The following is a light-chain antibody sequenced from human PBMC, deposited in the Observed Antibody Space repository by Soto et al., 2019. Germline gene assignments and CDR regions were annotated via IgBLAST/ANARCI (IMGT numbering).Light chain of an antibody. J-gene: IGKJ1*01. CDR1: QSVSNNY. Sequence: EIVLTQSPATLSLSPGERATLSYRASQSVSNNYLAWYQQKPGQAPRLLIYGASNRATGIPDRFSGSGSGTDFTLTISRLEPEDFATYYCLQDYNYPWTFGQGTKVDIK. CDR3: LQDYNYPWT. V-gene: IGKV3-20*01. CDR2: GAS.